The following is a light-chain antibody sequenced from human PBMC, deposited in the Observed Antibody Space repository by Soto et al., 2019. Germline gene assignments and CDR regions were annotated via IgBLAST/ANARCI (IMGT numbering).Light chain of an antibody. V-gene: IGKV3-15*01. J-gene: IGKJ1*01. Sequence: DIVMTQSPDTLSISPGERATLFCRASESIGNNLAWYQQKPGQVPRLLMYGASTRATGIPARFSGSGSGTEFTLTISSLQPDDFATYYCQQYNSYPGTFGQGTKVDIK. CDR2: GAS. CDR1: ESIGNN. CDR3: QQYNSYPGT.